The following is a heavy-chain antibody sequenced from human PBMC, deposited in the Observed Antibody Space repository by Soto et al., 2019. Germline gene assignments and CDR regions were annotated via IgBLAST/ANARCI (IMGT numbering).Heavy chain of an antibody. D-gene: IGHD3-10*01. CDR1: GYSFTIYC. CDR3: ARLWFGELSYYYYGMDV. J-gene: IGHJ6*02. Sequence: GESLKSSGKGSGYSFTIYCISWVLQMPWKGLEWMGRIDPSDSYTNYSPSFQGHVTISADKSISTAYLQWSSLKASDTAMYYCARLWFGELSYYYYGMDVWGQGTTVTVSS. V-gene: IGHV5-10-1*01. CDR2: IDPSDSYT.